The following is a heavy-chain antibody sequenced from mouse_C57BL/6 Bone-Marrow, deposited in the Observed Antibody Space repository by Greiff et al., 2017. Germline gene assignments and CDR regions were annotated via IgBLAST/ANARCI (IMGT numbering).Heavy chain of an antibody. CDR3: ARLDYDFYAMDY. V-gene: IGHV1-54*01. D-gene: IGHD1-1*02. J-gene: IGHJ4*01. Sequence: QVQLQQSGAELVRPGTSVKVSCKASGYAFTNYLIEWVKQRPGQGLEWIGVINPGSGGNNYNEKFKGKATLTADKSSSTAYMQRSSLTSEDSAVYFCARLDYDFYAMDYWGQGTSVTVSS. CDR1: GYAFTNYL. CDR2: INPGSGGN.